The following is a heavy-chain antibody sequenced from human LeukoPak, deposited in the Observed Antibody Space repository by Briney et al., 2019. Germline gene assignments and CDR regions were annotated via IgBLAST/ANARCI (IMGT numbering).Heavy chain of an antibody. V-gene: IGHV3-23*01. J-gene: IGHJ4*02. CDR3: AKASWVSSTDAVR. CDR2: IRGYGET. D-gene: IGHD3-16*01. CDR1: GLSFSSFA. Sequence: GGSLRLSCAASGLSFSSFAMSWVRQGPARGLEWVSSIRGYGETFYADSVKGRFTLSSDSSRNTVYFQLNNLRVEDTAIYYCAKASWVSSTDAVRWGQGTLVTVSS.